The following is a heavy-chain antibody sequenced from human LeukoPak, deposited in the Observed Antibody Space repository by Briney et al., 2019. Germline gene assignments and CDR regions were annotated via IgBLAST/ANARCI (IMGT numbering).Heavy chain of an antibody. V-gene: IGHV3-74*01. J-gene: IGHJ4*02. Sequence: GGSLRLSCAASGFTFSSYWMHWVRQAPGKGLLWVSRINTDGSSTTYADSVKGRFTISGDNAKNTLYLQMNSLRAEDTAVYYCARQKYLRGPDVEYFDYWGQGTLVTVSS. CDR2: INTDGSST. CDR1: GFTFSSYW. D-gene: IGHD5/OR15-5a*01. CDR3: ARQKYLRGPDVEYFDY.